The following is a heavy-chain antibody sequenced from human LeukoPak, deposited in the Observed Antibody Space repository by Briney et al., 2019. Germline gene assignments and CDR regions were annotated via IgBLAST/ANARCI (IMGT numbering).Heavy chain of an antibody. D-gene: IGHD3-3*01. CDR1: GYTFTNYN. CDR3: ASTELRFFAFDI. Sequence: ASVKVSCKASGYTFTNYNVNWVRQATGQGLEWMGWMNPNSGTTGYSQRFQGRVTMTTDTSTSTAYMELRSLRSDDTAVYYCASTELRFFAFDIWGQGTMVTVSS. CDR2: MNPNSGTT. J-gene: IGHJ3*02. V-gene: IGHV1-8*01.